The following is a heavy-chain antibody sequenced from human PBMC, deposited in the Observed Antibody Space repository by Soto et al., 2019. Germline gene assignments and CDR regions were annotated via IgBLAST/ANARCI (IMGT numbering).Heavy chain of an antibody. V-gene: IGHV4-39*01. CDR2: IYYSGST. J-gene: IGHJ4*02. Sequence: QLQLQESGPGLVKPSETLSLTCTVSGGSISSSSYYWGWIRQPPGKGLEWIGSIYYSGSTYYNPSPKSRVTISVDTSKNQFSLKLSSVTAADTAVYYCARGILWAYYGSGSSKYYFDYWGQGTLVTVSS. CDR3: ARGILWAYYGSGSSKYYFDY. D-gene: IGHD3-10*01. CDR1: GGSISSSSYY.